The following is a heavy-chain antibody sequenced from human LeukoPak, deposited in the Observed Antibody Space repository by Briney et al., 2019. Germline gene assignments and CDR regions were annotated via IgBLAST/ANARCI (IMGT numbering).Heavy chain of an antibody. Sequence: SQTLSLTCTVSGGSISSGDYYWSWIRQPPGKGLEWIGFIYYSGSSYYNPSLKSRVTISVDTSKNHFSLRLSSVTAADTAVYYCARDVGRKSGVDYWGQGTLVTVSS. J-gene: IGHJ4*02. CDR2: IYYSGSS. CDR1: GGSISSGDYY. CDR3: ARDVGRKSGVDY. D-gene: IGHD1-26*01. V-gene: IGHV4-30-4*01.